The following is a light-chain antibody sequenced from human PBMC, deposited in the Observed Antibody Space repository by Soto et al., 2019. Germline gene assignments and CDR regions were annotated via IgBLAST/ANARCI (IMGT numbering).Light chain of an antibody. CDR3: QQYGSSPWT. Sequence: EIVMTQSPATLSVSPGERATLSCRASQSVSSNLAWYQQKPGQAPRLLIYGASTRATGIPARFSGSGSGTDFTLTISRLEPEDFAVYYCQQYGSSPWTVGQGTKVDIK. CDR1: QSVSSN. V-gene: IGKV3-15*01. J-gene: IGKJ1*01. CDR2: GAS.